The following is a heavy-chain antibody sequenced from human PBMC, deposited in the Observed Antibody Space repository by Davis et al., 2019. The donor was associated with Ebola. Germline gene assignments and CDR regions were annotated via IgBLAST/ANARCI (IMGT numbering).Heavy chain of an antibody. CDR3: ARAGDYGWYYYGMDV. J-gene: IGHJ6*02. Sequence: GGSLRLSCAVSGFTFSSYWMSWVRQAPGKGLEWVANIKQDGSEIHYVDSVKGRFTISRDNFKNTLYLQMNSLRAEDTAVYYCARAGDYGWYYYGMDVWGQGTTVTVSS. V-gene: IGHV3-7*01. D-gene: IGHD4-17*01. CDR2: IKQDGSEI. CDR1: GFTFSSYW.